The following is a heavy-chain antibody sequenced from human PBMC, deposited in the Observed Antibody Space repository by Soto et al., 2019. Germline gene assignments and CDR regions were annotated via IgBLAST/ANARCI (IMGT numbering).Heavy chain of an antibody. V-gene: IGHV4-59*01. Sequence: SKTLSLTCTVSGGSFSTYYWTWIRQPPGKGLEWIGYINYRGRTNYNPSLKSRVTISLDTSRNQFSLRLTSVTAADTAVYYCARDLVVSPYDDSSGYPTYGMDVWGQGTTVTVSS. CDR2: INYRGRT. CDR1: GGSFSTYY. J-gene: IGHJ6*02. D-gene: IGHD3-22*01. CDR3: ARDLVVSPYDDSSGYPTYGMDV.